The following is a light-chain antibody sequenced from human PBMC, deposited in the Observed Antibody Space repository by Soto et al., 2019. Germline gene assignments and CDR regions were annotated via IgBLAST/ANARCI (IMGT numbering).Light chain of an antibody. CDR2: GAS. CDR1: QSVSSY. CDR3: QQYGSSPPIT. V-gene: IGKV3-20*01. Sequence: EIVLTQSPATLSLSPGERSTLSWRASQSVSSYLAWYQKKPGQAPRLLIYGASSRATGIPDRFSGSGSGTDLTLTISILDTENFAVYYCQQYGSSPPITFGQGTRLEI. J-gene: IGKJ5*01.